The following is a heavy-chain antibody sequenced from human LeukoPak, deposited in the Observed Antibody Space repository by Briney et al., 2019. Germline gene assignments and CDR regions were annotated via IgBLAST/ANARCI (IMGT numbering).Heavy chain of an antibody. CDR3: AKGGGYYDSSGYPYFDY. J-gene: IGHJ4*02. D-gene: IGHD3-22*01. CDR2: ISYDGSNK. V-gene: IGHV3-30-3*02. Sequence: PGGSLRLSCAAFSSYWMTWVRQAPGKGLEWVAVISYDGSNKYYADSVKGRFTISRDNSKNTLYLQMNSLRAEDTAVYYCAKGGGYYDSSGYPYFDYWGQGTLVTVSS. CDR1: SSYW.